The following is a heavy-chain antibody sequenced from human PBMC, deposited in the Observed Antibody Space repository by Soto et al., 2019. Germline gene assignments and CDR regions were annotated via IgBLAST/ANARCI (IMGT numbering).Heavy chain of an antibody. Sequence: PSETLSFTCTVSGGSISSGGYYWSWIRQHPGKGLEWIGYIYYSGSTYYNPSLKSRVTISVDTSKNQFSLKLSSVTAADTAVYYCASVNILTGYYLDHWGQGTLVTVSS. D-gene: IGHD3-9*01. V-gene: IGHV4-31*03. J-gene: IGHJ4*02. CDR1: GGSISSGGYY. CDR2: IYYSGST. CDR3: ASVNILTGYYLDH.